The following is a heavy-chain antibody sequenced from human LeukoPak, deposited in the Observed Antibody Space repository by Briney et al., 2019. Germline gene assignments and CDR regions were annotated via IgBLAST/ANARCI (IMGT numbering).Heavy chain of an antibody. Sequence: GSLRLSYVASGFTFRRHWVTWVRQAPGKGREGVGNIKQDGNEKYSMDSVKGRFPFRRDNAKNSVYLQMTGLRHEDTAVYYCARDFRFHDDCWGQGTLVTVSS. CDR2: IKQDGNEK. CDR1: GFTFRRHW. CDR3: ARDFRFHDDC. V-gene: IGHV3-7*01. J-gene: IGHJ4*02.